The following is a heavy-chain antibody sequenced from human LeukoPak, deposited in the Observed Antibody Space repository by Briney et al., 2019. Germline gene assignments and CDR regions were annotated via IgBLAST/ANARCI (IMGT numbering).Heavy chain of an antibody. V-gene: IGHV3-23*01. D-gene: IGHD4-11*01. Sequence: PGGSLRLSCAASGFTFSSYAMGWVRQAPGKGLEWVSAITASGGNTYYADSVKGRFTVSRDNSKNTLYLQMNSLRAEDTAVYYCAKEDYSNYRGGFDPWGQGTLVTVSS. J-gene: IGHJ5*02. CDR3: AKEDYSNYRGGFDP. CDR2: ITASGGNT. CDR1: GFTFSSYA.